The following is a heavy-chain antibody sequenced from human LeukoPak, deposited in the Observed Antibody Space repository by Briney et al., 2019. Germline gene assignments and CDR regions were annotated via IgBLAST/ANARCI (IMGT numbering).Heavy chain of an antibody. CDR2: ISWSGEDI. CDR3: AKGKWLTESPLDY. D-gene: IGHD3-22*01. V-gene: IGHV3-9*01. J-gene: IGHJ4*02. CDR1: GFTFYDYA. Sequence: GGSLRLSCAASGFTFYDYAIHWVRHAPGKGLEWVSGISWSGEDIGYADSVKGRFTISRDNAKNSLYLQMNSLRVEDTALYYCAKGKWLTESPLDYWGQGTLVTVSS.